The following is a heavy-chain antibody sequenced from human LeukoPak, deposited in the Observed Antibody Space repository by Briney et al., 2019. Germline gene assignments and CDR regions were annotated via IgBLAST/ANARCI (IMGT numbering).Heavy chain of an antibody. D-gene: IGHD6-13*01. J-gene: IGHJ4*02. V-gene: IGHV3-21*01. Sequence: GGSLRLSSAASGFTFSSYSMNWVRQAPGKGLEWVSSISSSSTYIYYADSVKGRFTVSRDNAKNSLYLQMNSLRAEDTAVYFCASQYTSSRIFDDWGQGTLVTVSS. CDR1: GFTFSSYS. CDR2: ISSSSTYI. CDR3: ASQYTSSRIFDD.